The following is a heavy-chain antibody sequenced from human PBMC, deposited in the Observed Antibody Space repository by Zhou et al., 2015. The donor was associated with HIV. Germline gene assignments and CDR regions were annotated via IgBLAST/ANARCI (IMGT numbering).Heavy chain of an antibody. J-gene: IGHJ3*02. CDR2: IVNDGSAT. Sequence: EVHLVESGGGLVQPGGSLRLSCSGSGFPFSDYWMSWVRQAPGKGLQWVGNIVNDGSATYYVDSVKGRFTISRDNAKNTLYLQMNSLRVEDTAVYYCVRAGYFAGLDIWGQGTMVTVSS. CDR3: VRAGYFAGLDI. V-gene: IGHV3-7*01. D-gene: IGHD3-9*01. CDR1: GFPFSDYW.